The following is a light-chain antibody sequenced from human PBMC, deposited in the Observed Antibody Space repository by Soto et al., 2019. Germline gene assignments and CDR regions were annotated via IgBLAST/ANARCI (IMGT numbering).Light chain of an antibody. CDR3: QQPISFTIT. Sequence: QMTQSPSSLSASVGDRVTITCRASQSISSYLNWYQQKRGKAPKLLISAASSLQSGVPSRFSGSGSGTDFTLTIRSLQPEDFATDYCQQPISFTITFGQGTRLEIK. CDR2: AAS. CDR1: QSISSY. V-gene: IGKV1-39*01. J-gene: IGKJ5*01.